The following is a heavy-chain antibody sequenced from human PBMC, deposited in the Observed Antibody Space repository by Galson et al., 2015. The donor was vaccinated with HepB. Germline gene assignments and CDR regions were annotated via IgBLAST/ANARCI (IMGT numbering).Heavy chain of an antibody. D-gene: IGHD1-26*01. V-gene: IGHV3-23*01. J-gene: IGHJ6*02. CDR2: ISGSGGST. CDR3: AKDYVKWELDYYYGMDV. CDR1: GFTFSSYA. Sequence: SLRLSCAASGFTFSSYAMSWVRQAPGKGLEWVSAISGSGGSTYYADSVKGRFTISRDNSKNTLYLQMNSLRAEDTAVYYCAKDYVKWELDYYYGMDVWGQGTTVTVSS.